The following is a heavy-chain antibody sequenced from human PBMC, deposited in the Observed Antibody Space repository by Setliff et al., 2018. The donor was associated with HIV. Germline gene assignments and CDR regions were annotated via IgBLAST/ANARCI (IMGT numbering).Heavy chain of an antibody. CDR3: ARESPSSSWFYFDF. J-gene: IGHJ4*02. V-gene: IGHV4-4*07. CDR1: GGSISSYY. CDR2: INHSGRT. Sequence: PSETLSLTCTVSGGSISSYYWSWIRQPAGKGLEWIGRINHSGRTKYNPSLKSRVTLSVDTSKNQFSLKLGSVTAADTAVYYCARESPSSSWFYFDFWGQGTLVTVSS. D-gene: IGHD6-13*01.